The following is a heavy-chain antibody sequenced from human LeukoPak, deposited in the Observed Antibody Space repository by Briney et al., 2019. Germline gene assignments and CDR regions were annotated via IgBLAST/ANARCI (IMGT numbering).Heavy chain of an antibody. CDR3: ARKGEIYGDYDY. Sequence: ASVKVSCKASGYTLTGYYMHWVRQAPGQGLEWMGWINPNSGGTHYAQKFQGRVTVTRDTSISTTYMDLSRLKSDDTAIYYCARKGEIYGDYDYWGQGTLVTVSS. CDR1: GYTLTGYY. J-gene: IGHJ4*02. CDR2: INPNSGGT. D-gene: IGHD4-17*01. V-gene: IGHV1-2*02.